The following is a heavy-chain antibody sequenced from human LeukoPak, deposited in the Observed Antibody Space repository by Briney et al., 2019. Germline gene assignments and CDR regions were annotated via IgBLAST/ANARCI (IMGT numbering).Heavy chain of an antibody. CDR2: IYYSGST. J-gene: IGHJ4*02. CDR3: ARVQRGYRHFDY. CDR1: GGSISSSSYY. Sequence: SETLSLTCTVSGGSISSSSYYWGWIRQPPGKGLEWIGSIYYSGSTYYNPSLKSRVTISVDTSKNQFSLKLSSVTAADTAVHYCARVQRGYRHFDYWGQGTLVTVSS. D-gene: IGHD5-18*01. V-gene: IGHV4-39*01.